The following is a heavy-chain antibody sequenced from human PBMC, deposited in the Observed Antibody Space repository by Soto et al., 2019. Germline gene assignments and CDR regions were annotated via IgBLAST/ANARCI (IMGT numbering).Heavy chain of an antibody. CDR1: GYTFTSYD. CDR3: ARVKAYSSGWRYYYGMDV. D-gene: IGHD6-19*01. V-gene: IGHV1-8*01. J-gene: IGHJ6*02. Sequence: ASVQVSCKASGYTFTSYDINWVRQATGQGLEWMGWMNPNSGNTGYAQKFQGRVTMTRNTSISTAYMELSSLRSEDTAVYYCARVKAYSSGWRYYYGMDVWGQGTTVTVSS. CDR2: MNPNSGNT.